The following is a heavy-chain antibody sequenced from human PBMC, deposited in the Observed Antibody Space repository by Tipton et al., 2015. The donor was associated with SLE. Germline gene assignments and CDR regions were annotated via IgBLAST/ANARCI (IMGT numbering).Heavy chain of an antibody. Sequence: TLSLTCTVSGVSISSGSYYWNWIRQPAGKGLEWIGRVYITGSPYYNPSLESRVAMSMDTSKNQFSLRLSSVTAADTAVYYCARVGRHDLFDYWGQGTLVTVSS. V-gene: IGHV4-61*02. J-gene: IGHJ4*02. D-gene: IGHD1-1*01. CDR2: VYITGSP. CDR1: GVSISSGSYY. CDR3: ARVGRHDLFDY.